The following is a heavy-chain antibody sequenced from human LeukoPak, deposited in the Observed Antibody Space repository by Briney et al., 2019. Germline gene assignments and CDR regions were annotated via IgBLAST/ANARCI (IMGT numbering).Heavy chain of an antibody. V-gene: IGHV3-7*01. CDR1: GFTFSAYW. CDR3: ARYSSSSGWLDP. D-gene: IGHD6-6*01. Sequence: GGSLRLSCAASGFTFSAYWMTWVRQTPGEGLEPVANIKQDGSESNYVDSVKGRFTISRDNAKNSLYLQMNSLRGEDTAVYYCARYSSSSGWLDPWGQGTLVTVSS. J-gene: IGHJ5*02. CDR2: IKQDGSES.